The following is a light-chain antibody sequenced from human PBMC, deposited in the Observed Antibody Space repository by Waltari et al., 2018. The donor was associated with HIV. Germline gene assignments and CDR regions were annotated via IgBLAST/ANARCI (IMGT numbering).Light chain of an antibody. CDR1: QGISSY. CDR3: QQYYSFPYT. Sequence: VIWMTQSPSLLSASTGDRVTISGRRSQGISSYLAWYQQKRGKAPELLIYAASTLQSGVPSRLSGSGSVTDFTLTISCLQSEDFATYYCQQYYSFPYTFGQGTKLEIK. V-gene: IGKV1D-8*01. CDR2: AAS. J-gene: IGKJ2*01.